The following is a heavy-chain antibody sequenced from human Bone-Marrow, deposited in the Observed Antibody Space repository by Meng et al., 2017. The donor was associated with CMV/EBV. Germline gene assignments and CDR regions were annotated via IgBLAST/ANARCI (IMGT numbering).Heavy chain of an antibody. CDR1: GGSFSGYY. CDR2: INHSGST. V-gene: IGHV4-34*01. CDR3: ARGVPLAETYDFWSGYRYYFDY. D-gene: IGHD3-3*01. Sequence: SETLSLTCAVYGGSFSGYYWSWIRQPPGKGLEWIGEINHSGSTNYNPSLKSRVTISVDTSKNQFSLKLSSVTAADTAVYYCARGVPLAETYDFWSGYRYYFDYWGQGTLVTVSS. J-gene: IGHJ4*02.